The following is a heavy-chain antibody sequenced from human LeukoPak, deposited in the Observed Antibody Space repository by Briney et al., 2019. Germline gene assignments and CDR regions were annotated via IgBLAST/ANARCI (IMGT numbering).Heavy chain of an antibody. V-gene: IGHV7-4-1*02. CDR1: GYSFTSYA. Sequence: GASVKVSCTASGYSFTSYAMNWVRQAPGQGLEWMGWINTNTGNPMYVQGFTGRFVFSLDNSVNTAYLQISSLKAEDTAVYYCARAGYDFWSGYSSYYFDYWGQGTLVTVSS. D-gene: IGHD3-3*01. CDR3: ARAGYDFWSGYSSYYFDY. CDR2: INTNTGNP. J-gene: IGHJ4*02.